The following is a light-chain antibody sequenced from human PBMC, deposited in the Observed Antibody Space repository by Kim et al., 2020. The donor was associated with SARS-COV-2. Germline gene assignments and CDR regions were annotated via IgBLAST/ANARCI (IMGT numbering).Light chain of an antibody. CDR1: QSVKGN. CDR2: GAA. V-gene: IGKV3-15*01. J-gene: IGKJ4*01. Sequence: ILMTQPPATLSVSPGERATLSCRASQSVKGNLAWYQQRPGHPPRLLIYGAATRATGIPVRFSGSGSGTEFTLTISSLQSEDSALYYCQKYNDWPLLTFGGGTKVDIK. CDR3: QKYNDWPLLT.